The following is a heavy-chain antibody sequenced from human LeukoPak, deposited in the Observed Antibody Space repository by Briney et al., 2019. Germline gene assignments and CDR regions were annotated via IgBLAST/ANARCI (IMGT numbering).Heavy chain of an antibody. J-gene: IGHJ4*02. D-gene: IGHD2-15*01. Sequence: RSGGSLRLSCAASGFTFSSYAMSWVRQAPGKGLEWVSAISGSGGSTYYADSVKGRFTISRDNSKNTLYLQMNSLRAEDTAVYYCAKFRGRTEIYYFDYWGQGTLVTVSS. CDR3: AKFRGRTEIYYFDY. CDR2: ISGSGGST. CDR1: GFTFSSYA. V-gene: IGHV3-23*01.